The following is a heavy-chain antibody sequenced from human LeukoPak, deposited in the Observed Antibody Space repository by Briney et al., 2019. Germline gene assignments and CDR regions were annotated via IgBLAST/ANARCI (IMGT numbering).Heavy chain of an antibody. J-gene: IGHJ5*02. Sequence: ASVKVSCKTSGYIFIGYYMHWVRQAPGQGLEWMGIINPSGGSTSYAQKFQGRVTMTRDTSTSTVYMELSSLRSEDTAVYFCARDACSTTICQAGGNWFDPWGQGTLVIVS. CDR1: GYIFIGYY. D-gene: IGHD2-2*01. V-gene: IGHV1-46*01. CDR2: INPSGGST. CDR3: ARDACSTTICQAGGNWFDP.